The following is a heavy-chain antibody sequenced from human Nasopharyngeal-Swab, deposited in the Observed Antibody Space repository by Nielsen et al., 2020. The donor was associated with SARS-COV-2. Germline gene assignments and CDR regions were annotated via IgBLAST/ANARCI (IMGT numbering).Heavy chain of an antibody. J-gene: IGHJ3*02. CDR3: ARARPNWDAFDI. CDR2: INSDGSRT. CDR1: GFTFSSYW. V-gene: IGHV3-74*01. D-gene: IGHD7-27*01. Sequence: GESLKISCAASGFTFSSYWMHWVRQAPGKGLVWVSRINSDGSRTRYADSVKGRFTISRDNAKNTLYLQMNSLRAEDTAVYYCARARPNWDAFDIWGQGTMVTVSS.